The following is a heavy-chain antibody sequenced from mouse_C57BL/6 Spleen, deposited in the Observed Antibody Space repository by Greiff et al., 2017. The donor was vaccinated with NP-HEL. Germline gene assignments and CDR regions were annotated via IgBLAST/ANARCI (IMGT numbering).Heavy chain of an antibody. CDR2: IHPGSGST. CDR1: GYTFTSYW. J-gene: IGHJ2*01. V-gene: IGHV1-55*01. CDR3: ARDDGYAPDY. Sequence: QVQLQQPGAELVKPGASVKMSCKASGYTFTSYWITWVKQRPGQGLEWIGDIHPGSGSTNYNEKFKSKATLNVDTSSSTAYMQLSTLTSKDSAVYYWARDDGYAPDYWGQGTTLTVSS. D-gene: IGHD2-3*01.